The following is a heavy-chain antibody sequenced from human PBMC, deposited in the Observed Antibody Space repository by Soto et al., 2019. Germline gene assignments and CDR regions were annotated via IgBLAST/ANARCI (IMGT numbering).Heavy chain of an antibody. CDR1: GFTFTRYS. V-gene: IGHV3-21*06. Sequence: GGSLRLSCAASGFTFTRYSMNWVRQAPGKGLEWVSSISSTTNYIYYGDSMKGRFTISRDNAKNSLYLEMNSLRAEDTAVYYCARESEDLTSNFDYWRQGTLVPVSS. CDR3: ARESEDLTSNFDY. J-gene: IGHJ4*02. CDR2: ISSTTNYI.